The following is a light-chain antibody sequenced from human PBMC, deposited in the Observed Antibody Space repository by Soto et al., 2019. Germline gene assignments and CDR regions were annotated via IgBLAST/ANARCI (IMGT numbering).Light chain of an antibody. CDR2: DAS. CDR1: QSISSW. Sequence: DIPMTQSPSTLSASVGDRVTVTCRASQSISSWLAWYQQKPGKAPKLLIYDASSLESGVPSRFSGSGSGTEFTRTINSLQPEDFATYFCQQYSTYSTFGQGTKVEIK. CDR3: QQYSTYST. J-gene: IGKJ1*01. V-gene: IGKV1-5*01.